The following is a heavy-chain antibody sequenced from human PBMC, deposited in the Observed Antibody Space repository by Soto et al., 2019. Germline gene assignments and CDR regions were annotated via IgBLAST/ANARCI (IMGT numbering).Heavy chain of an antibody. CDR2: VSYDGSNK. V-gene: IGHV3-30*18. CDR1: GFTFSSYG. J-gene: IGHJ4*02. CDR3: AKDIGSSSWYWSATLDY. D-gene: IGHD6-13*01. Sequence: QVQLVESGGGVVQPGRSLRLSCAASGFTFSSYGMHWVRQAPGKGLEWVAVVSYDGSNKYYADSVKGRFTISRDNSKRQRYLEMNSLRAEDTGVYYCAKDIGSSSWYWSATLDYWGQGTLVNVSS.